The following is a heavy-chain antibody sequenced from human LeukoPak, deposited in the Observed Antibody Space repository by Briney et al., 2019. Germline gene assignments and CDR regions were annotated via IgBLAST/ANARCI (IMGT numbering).Heavy chain of an antibody. J-gene: IGHJ6*02. CDR1: GGSISSNSYY. CDR3: ARASGSYFSYYYYGMDV. D-gene: IGHD1-26*01. CDR2: IYYSGST. Sequence: PSETLSLTCTVSGGSISSNSYYWGWIRQPPGKGLEWIGYIYYSGSTYYNPSLRSRVTISVDTSKNQFSLKLSSVTAADTAVYYCARASGSYFSYYYYGMDVWGQGTTVTVSS. V-gene: IGHV4-39*07.